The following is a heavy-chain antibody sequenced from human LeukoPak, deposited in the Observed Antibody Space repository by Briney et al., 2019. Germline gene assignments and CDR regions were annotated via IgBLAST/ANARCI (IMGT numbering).Heavy chain of an antibody. CDR3: ARVYTSYDSSGYYRYDDY. D-gene: IGHD3-22*01. Sequence: GASVKVSCKASGGTFSNYAIIWVRQAPGQGLEWMGGIIPIFGTASSAQKFQGRVTIIRNTSISTAYMELSSLRSEDTAVYYCARVYTSYDSSGYYRYDDYWGQGTLVTVSS. CDR2: IIPIFGTA. J-gene: IGHJ4*02. CDR1: GGTFSNYA. V-gene: IGHV1-69*05.